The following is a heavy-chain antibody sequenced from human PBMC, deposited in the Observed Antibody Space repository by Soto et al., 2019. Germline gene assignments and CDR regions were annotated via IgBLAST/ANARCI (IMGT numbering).Heavy chain of an antibody. CDR3: ARSAWEQLVYYYYYGMDV. D-gene: IGHD6-6*01. CDR1: EFTFSSYA. CDR2: ISYDGSNK. J-gene: IGHJ6*02. Sequence: GGSLRLSCAASEFTFSSYAMHWVRQAPGKGLEWVAVISYDGSNKYYADSVKGRFTISRDNSKNTLYLQMNSLRAEDTAVYYCARSAWEQLVYYYYYGMDVWGQGTTVTVSS. V-gene: IGHV3-30-3*01.